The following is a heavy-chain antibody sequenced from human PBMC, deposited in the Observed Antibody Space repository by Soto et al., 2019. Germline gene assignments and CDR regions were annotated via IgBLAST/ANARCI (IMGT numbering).Heavy chain of an antibody. V-gene: IGHV5-10-1*01. CDR2: IDPSDSYT. J-gene: IGHJ3*02. CDR3: ARRSYYYISGYSHNDDFDI. Sequence: GESLKISCKGSGYSFTSYWISWVRQMPGKGLEWMGRIDPSDSYTNYSPSFQGHVTISADKSISTAYLQWSSLKASDTAMYYCARRSYYYISGYSHNDDFDIWGQGTTVTVPS. CDR1: GYSFTSYW. D-gene: IGHD3-22*01.